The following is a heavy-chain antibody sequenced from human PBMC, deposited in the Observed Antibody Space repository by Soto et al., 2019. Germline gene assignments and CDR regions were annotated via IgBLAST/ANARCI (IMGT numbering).Heavy chain of an antibody. CDR3: ARGPTDYYDKSGDYCLGY. CDR2: ISTYNGNT. D-gene: IGHD3-22*01. J-gene: IGHJ4*02. CDR1: GYSFITYG. Sequence: QVQLVQSGAEVKKPGASVMVSCKGSGYSFITYGMSWVRQAPGQGREWVGWISTYNGNTKYVESLQGRVTMTTDTTTSTAYMELRSLRSDDTAVYYCARGPTDYYDKSGDYCLGYWGQGTLVTVSP. V-gene: IGHV1-18*01.